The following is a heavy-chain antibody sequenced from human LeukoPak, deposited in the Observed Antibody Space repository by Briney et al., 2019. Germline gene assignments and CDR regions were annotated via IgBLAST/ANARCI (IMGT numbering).Heavy chain of an antibody. V-gene: IGHV3-48*02. CDR2: ISSSSSTI. CDR3: ARDPPYCSGGSCYFIDY. J-gene: IGHJ4*02. D-gene: IGHD2-15*01. Sequence: GGSLRLSCAASGFTFSSYAMSWVRQAPGKGLEWVSYISSSSSTIYYADSVKGRFTISRDNAKNSLYLQMNSLRDEDTAVYYCARDPPYCSGGSCYFIDYWGQGTLVTVSS. CDR1: GFTFSSYA.